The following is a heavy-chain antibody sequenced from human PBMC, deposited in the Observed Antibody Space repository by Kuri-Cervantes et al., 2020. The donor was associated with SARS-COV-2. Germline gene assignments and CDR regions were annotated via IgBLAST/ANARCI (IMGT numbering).Heavy chain of an antibody. CDR2: IYPSDSDT. Sequence: KVSCKVSGYTFTTHWIGWLRQMPGKGLEWMGIIYPSDSDTRYSPSFQGQVIISVDRSINTAYLQWSSLKPSDTAMYYCARLVWYFDEMDVWGKGTTVTVSS. D-gene: IGHD3-9*01. CDR3: ARLVWYFDEMDV. CDR1: GYTFTTHW. J-gene: IGHJ6*04. V-gene: IGHV5-51*01.